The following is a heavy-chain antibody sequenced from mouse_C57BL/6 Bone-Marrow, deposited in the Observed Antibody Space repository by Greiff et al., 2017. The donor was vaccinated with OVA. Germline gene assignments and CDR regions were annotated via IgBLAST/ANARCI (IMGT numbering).Heavy chain of an antibody. J-gene: IGHJ3*01. D-gene: IGHD2-4*01. V-gene: IGHV1-19*01. CDR1: GYTFTDYY. Sequence: EVKLVESGPVLVKPGASVKMSCKASGYTFTDYYMNWVKQSHGKSLEWIGVINPYNGGTSYNQKFKGKATLTVDKSSSTAYMQLSSLTSEDSAVYYCAIGDDYDRFAYWGQGTLVTVSA. CDR3: AIGDDYDRFAY. CDR2: INPYNGGT.